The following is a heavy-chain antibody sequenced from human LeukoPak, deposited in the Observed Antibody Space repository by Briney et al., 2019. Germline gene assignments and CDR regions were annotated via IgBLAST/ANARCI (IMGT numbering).Heavy chain of an antibody. V-gene: IGHV1-2*02. D-gene: IGHD2-2*01. CDR2: INPNTGGT. Sequence: GASVKVSCKASGYTFTGYYIHWVRRAPGQGLEWMGWINPNTGGTNYAQKFQGRVTMTRDSSISTAYMELSRLRSDDTAVYYCARAYCSSTSCFNLWSPGTLVTVSS. CDR1: GYTFTGYY. CDR3: ARAYCSSTSCFNL. J-gene: IGHJ4*02.